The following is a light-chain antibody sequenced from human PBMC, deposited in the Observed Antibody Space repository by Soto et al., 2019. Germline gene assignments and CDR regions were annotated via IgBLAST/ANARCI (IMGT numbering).Light chain of an antibody. CDR1: SGSVASNY. V-gene: IGLV6-57*04. CDR2: EDN. Sequence: LTQPPSVSESRGKTVTISCTRSSGSVASNYVQWYPQRPGSAPTTVIYEDNQRPSGVPDRFSGSIDSYSSSASLTISGLKTEDEADYYCQSSDSSNHVVFGGGTKLTVL. J-gene: IGLJ2*01. CDR3: QSSDSSNHVV.